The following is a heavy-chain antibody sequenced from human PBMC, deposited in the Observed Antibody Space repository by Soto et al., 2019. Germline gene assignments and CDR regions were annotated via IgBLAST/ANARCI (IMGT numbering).Heavy chain of an antibody. CDR1: GFTFSSYA. J-gene: IGHJ4*02. CDR3: AKAVCAFNSGYDLCGTWAY. D-gene: IGHD5-12*01. CDR2: ISGSGGST. Sequence: EVQLLESGGGLVQPGGSLRLSCAASGFTFSSYAMSWVRQAPGKGLEWVSAISGSGGSTYYADSVKGRFTISRDNSKNTLYLQMNSLRAEDTAVYYCAKAVCAFNSGYDLCGTWAYWGQGTLVTVSS. V-gene: IGHV3-23*01.